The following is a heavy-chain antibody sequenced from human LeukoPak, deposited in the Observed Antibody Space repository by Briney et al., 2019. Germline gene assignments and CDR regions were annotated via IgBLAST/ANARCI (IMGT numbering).Heavy chain of an antibody. J-gene: IGHJ5*02. V-gene: IGHV4-34*01. CDR1: GGSFSGYY. D-gene: IGHD3-22*01. CDR3: ARGPPYYHSSGYYNWFDP. Sequence: SETLSLTCAVYGGSFSGYYWNWIRQPPGKGLEWIGEINHSGSTNYNPSLKSRVTISVDTSKNQFSLKLSSVTAADTAVYYCARGPPYYHSSGYYNWFDPWGQGTLVTVSS. CDR2: INHSGST.